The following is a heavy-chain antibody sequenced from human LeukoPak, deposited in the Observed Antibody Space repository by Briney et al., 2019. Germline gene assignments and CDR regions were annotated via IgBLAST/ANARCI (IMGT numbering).Heavy chain of an antibody. J-gene: IGHJ4*02. CDR1: GGSISGYY. V-gene: IGHV4-34*01. CDR2: INHSGST. Sequence: SETLSLTCTVSGGSISGYYWSWIRQPPGKGLEWIGEINHSGSTNYNPSLKSRVTISVDTSKNQFSLKLSSVTAADTAVYYCARGAYYYDSSLPISWGQGTLVTVSS. D-gene: IGHD3-22*01. CDR3: ARGAYYYDSSLPIS.